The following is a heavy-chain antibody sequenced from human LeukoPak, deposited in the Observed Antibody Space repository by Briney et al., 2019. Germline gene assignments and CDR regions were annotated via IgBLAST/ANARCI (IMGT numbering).Heavy chain of an antibody. D-gene: IGHD6-19*01. Sequence: GGSLRLSCAASGFTFSSYGMHWVRQAPGKGLEWVSSILDGGDGGYYADAVKGRFTISRDNPKSTLYLQMTSLRVEDTAIYYCAITIGSSGWTDWGQGTLVTVSS. CDR1: GFTFSSYG. V-gene: IGHV3-23*01. CDR3: AITIGSSGWTD. CDR2: ILDGGDGG. J-gene: IGHJ4*02.